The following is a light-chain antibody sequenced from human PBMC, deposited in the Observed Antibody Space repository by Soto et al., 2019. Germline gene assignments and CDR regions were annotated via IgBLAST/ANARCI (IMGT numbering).Light chain of an antibody. CDR1: GSDAGAYKY. CDR3: SSYTSTTCPI. Sequence: QSALTQPASVSGSPGQSITISCAGTGSDAGAYKYVSWYQHHPGKAPKLILYEVTSRPSGVSNRFSGSNSANTASLTISGLQAEDEAEYYCSSYTSTTCPIFGGGTKLTVL. J-gene: IGLJ2*01. CDR2: EVT. V-gene: IGLV2-14*01.